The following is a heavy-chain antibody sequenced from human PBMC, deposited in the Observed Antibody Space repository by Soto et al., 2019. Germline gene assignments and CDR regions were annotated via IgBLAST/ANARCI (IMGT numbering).Heavy chain of an antibody. J-gene: IGHJ4*02. V-gene: IGHV3-23*01. Sequence: GGSLRLSCAASGFTFSSYAMSWVRQAPGKGLEWVSAISGSGGSTYYADSVKGRFTISRDNSKNRLYLQMNSLRAEDTAVYYCANGRGYYYDSSGYYPANYWGQGTLVTVSS. CDR2: ISGSGGST. CDR3: ANGRGYYYDSSGYYPANY. CDR1: GFTFSSYA. D-gene: IGHD3-22*01.